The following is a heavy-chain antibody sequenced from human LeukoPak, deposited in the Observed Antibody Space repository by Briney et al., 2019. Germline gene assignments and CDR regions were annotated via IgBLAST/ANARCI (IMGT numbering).Heavy chain of an antibody. CDR3: AREANYCSGGSRYSVMVDY. CDR1: GGSISSYY. Sequence: SETLSLTCTVSGGSISSYYWSWIRQPAGKGLEWIGRIYTSGSTNYNPSLKSRVTMSVDTSKNQFSLKLSSVTAADTAVYYCAREANYCSGGSRYSVMVDYWGQGTLVTVSS. J-gene: IGHJ4*02. CDR2: IYTSGST. D-gene: IGHD2-15*01. V-gene: IGHV4-4*07.